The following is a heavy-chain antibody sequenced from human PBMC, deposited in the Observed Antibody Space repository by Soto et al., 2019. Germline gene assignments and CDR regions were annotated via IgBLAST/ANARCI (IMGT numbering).Heavy chain of an antibody. D-gene: IGHD6-13*01. V-gene: IGHV1-24*01. Sequence: GASVKVSCKVSGYTLTELSMHWVRQAPGKGLEWMGGFDPEDGETIYAQKFQGRVTMTEDTSTDTAYMELSSLRSEDTAVYYCAKAAVAIAAEENWFDPWGQGTLVTVSS. CDR1: GYTLTELS. CDR2: FDPEDGET. J-gene: IGHJ5*02. CDR3: AKAAVAIAAEENWFDP.